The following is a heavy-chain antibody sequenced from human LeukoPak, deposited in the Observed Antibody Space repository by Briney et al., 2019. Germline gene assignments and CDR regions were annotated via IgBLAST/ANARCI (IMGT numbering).Heavy chain of an antibody. CDR1: GGTFSSYA. Sequence: SVTVSCTASGGTFSSYAISWVRQASGQGLEWMGGIIPIFGTANYAQKFQGRVTITADESTSTAYMELSSLRSEDTAVYYCAGTVGATPFDIWGQGTMVTVSS. V-gene: IGHV1-69*13. CDR2: IIPIFGTA. D-gene: IGHD1-26*01. J-gene: IGHJ3*02. CDR3: AGTVGATPFDI.